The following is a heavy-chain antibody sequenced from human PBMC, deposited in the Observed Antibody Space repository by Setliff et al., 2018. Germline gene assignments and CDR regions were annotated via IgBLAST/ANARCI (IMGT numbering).Heavy chain of an antibody. D-gene: IGHD2-21*01. J-gene: IGHJ3*02. Sequence: GGSLRLSCVATGFPFRDYEMHWVRQAPGKVLEWVTFMRYVGSDKYYADSVKGRFTISRDISKSTLYLQMDSLRTEDTAVYYCARAAAPDWRAFDIWGQGTVVTVSS. CDR1: GFPFRDYE. CDR2: MRYVGSDK. V-gene: IGHV3-30*02. CDR3: ARAAAPDWRAFDI.